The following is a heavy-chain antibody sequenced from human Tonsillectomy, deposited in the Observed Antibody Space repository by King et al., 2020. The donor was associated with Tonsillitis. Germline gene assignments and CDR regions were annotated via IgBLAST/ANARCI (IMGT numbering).Heavy chain of an antibody. D-gene: IGHD3-22*01. CDR1: GGSISSYY. V-gene: IGHV4-59*01. CDR3: ARGYYYVSSGYPLWYFDL. CDR2: IYYSGST. J-gene: IGHJ2*01. Sequence: LQLQESGPGLVKPSETLSLTCTVSGGSISSYYWSWIRQPPGKGLEWIGYIYYSGSTNYNPSLKSRVTISVDTSKNQFSLKLSSVTAADTAVYYCARGYYYVSSGYPLWYFDLWGRGTLVTVSS.